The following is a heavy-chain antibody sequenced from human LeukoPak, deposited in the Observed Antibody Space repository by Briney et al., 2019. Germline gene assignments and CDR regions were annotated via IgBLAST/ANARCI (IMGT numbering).Heavy chain of an antibody. Sequence: GGSLRLSCAASGFIFSNYWMTWVRQAPGKGLEWVARIRQDGSERHYVDSVKDRFTISRDNAKNSLDLQMDSLRAEDTAVYYCARDWGSTGYDLYDSWGQGTLVTVSS. V-gene: IGHV3-7*01. CDR3: ARDWGSTGYDLYDS. CDR1: GFIFSNYW. D-gene: IGHD5-12*01. CDR2: IRQDGSER. J-gene: IGHJ4*02.